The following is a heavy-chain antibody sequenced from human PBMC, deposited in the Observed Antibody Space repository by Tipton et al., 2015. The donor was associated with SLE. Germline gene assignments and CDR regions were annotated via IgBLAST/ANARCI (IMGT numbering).Heavy chain of an antibody. J-gene: IGHJ4*02. D-gene: IGHD6-13*01. CDR3: ARVSIAAAGLSFDY. V-gene: IGHV4-34*01. Sequence: TLSLTCAVYGGSFSGYYWSWIRQPPGKGLEWIGEINHSGSTNYNPSLKSRVTISVDTSKNQFSLKLSSVTAADTAVYYCARVSIAAAGLSFDYWGQGTLVTVSS. CDR1: GGSFSGYY. CDR2: INHSGST.